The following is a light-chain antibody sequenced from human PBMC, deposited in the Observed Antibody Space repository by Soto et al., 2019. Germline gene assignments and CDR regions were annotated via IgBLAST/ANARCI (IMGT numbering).Light chain of an antibody. CDR1: QSISGY. CDR2: TAS. V-gene: IGKV1-39*01. Sequence: DIQMTQSPSSLSASVGDRVTITCRASQSISGYLHWFQQKPGKAPKLLISTASNLQSGVPSRFSGTGSETDFTLTISSLQPEDIATYYCQQSYTTPTFGQGTKVQI. CDR3: QQSYTTPT. J-gene: IGKJ2*01.